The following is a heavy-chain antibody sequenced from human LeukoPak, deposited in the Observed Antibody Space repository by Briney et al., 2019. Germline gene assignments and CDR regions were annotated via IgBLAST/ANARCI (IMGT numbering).Heavy chain of an antibody. V-gene: IGHV3-20*04. D-gene: IGHD3-22*01. J-gene: IGHJ4*02. CDR2: INWNGGST. CDR1: GFTFDDYG. CDR3: ARAYDSSGYLPRNFDY. Sequence: PGGSLRLSCAASGFTFDDYGMSWVRQAPGKGLEWVSGINWNGGSTGYADSVKGRFTISRDNAKNTLYLQMNSLRAEDTAVYYCARAYDSSGYLPRNFDYWGQGTLVTVSS.